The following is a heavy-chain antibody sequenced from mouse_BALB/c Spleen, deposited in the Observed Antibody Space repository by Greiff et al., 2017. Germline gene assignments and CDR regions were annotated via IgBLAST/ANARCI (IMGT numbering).Heavy chain of an antibody. CDR1: GFTFTDYY. J-gene: IGHJ2*01. CDR3: ARGDGLFDY. CDR2: IRNKANGYTT. V-gene: IGHV7-3*02. Sequence: EVQRVESGGGLVQPGGSLRLSCATSGFTFTDYYMSWVRQPPGKALEWLGFIRNKANGYTTEYSASVKGRFTISRDNSQSILYLQMNTLRAEDSATYYCARGDGLFDYWGQGTTLTVSS. D-gene: IGHD1-1*01.